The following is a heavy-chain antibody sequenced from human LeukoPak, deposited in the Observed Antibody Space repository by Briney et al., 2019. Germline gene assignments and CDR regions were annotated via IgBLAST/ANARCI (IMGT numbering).Heavy chain of an antibody. D-gene: IGHD5-24*01. CDR2: IFYSENT. J-gene: IGHJ3*02. CDR1: GGSISSSSYY. V-gene: IGHV4-39*07. Sequence: SETLTLTCTVSGGSISSSSYYWGWIRQPPGKGLEWIGYIFYSENTYYNPSLKSRVTISVDTSKNQFSLKLSSVTAADTAVYYCARGSRGDGAAFDIWGQGTMVTVSS. CDR3: ARGSRGDGAAFDI.